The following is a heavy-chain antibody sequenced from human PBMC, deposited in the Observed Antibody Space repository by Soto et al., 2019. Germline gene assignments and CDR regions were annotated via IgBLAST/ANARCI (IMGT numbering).Heavy chain of an antibody. CDR2: INPNSGST. Sequence: ASVKVSFKASGYTFTSYGISWVRQAPGQGLEWMGIINPNSGSTSYAQKFQGRVTMTRDTSTSTVYMELSSLRSEDTAVYYCAREEYYYDSSGYSPFDYWGQGTLVTVSS. J-gene: IGHJ4*02. V-gene: IGHV1-46*01. CDR3: AREEYYYDSSGYSPFDY. CDR1: GYTFTSYG. D-gene: IGHD3-22*01.